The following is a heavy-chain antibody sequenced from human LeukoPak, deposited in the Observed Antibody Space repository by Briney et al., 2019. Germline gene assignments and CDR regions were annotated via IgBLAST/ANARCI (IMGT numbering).Heavy chain of an antibody. V-gene: IGHV3-20*04. CDR3: ASGIRERGFDY. Sequence: GGSLRLSCAASGFTFDDYGMNWVRQAPGKGLEWVSGINWNGGSTGYADSVKGRFTISRDNAKNSLYLQMNSLRAEDTALYFCASGIRERGFDYWGQGTLVTVSS. CDR1: GFTFDDYG. CDR2: INWNGGST. D-gene: IGHD1-1*01. J-gene: IGHJ4*02.